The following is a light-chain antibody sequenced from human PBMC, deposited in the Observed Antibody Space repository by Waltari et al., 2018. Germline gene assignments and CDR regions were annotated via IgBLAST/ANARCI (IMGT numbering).Light chain of an antibody. CDR1: QSVNSN. Sequence: EIAMTQSPATLSVSPVERATLSCRTSQSVNSNLAWYQQRPGQPPRLLIYGGSTRAPGIPGRFRGSGSGTEFTLTISRLQSEDFAVYYCQQYDNWLPYTFGKGTKVDMK. CDR2: GGS. CDR3: QQYDNWLPYT. J-gene: IGKJ2*01. V-gene: IGKV3-15*01.